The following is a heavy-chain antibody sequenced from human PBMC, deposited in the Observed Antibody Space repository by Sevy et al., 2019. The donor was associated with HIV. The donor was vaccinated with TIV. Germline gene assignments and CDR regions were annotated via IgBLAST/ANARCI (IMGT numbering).Heavy chain of an antibody. D-gene: IGHD3-22*01. V-gene: IGHV1-2*06. Sequence: ASVKVSCKASGYTFVDYYIHWVRQAPGQALEWMGRMNPNSGATNYAQKFQDRVTMTRDTSISTSYMELRRLRSDDTAVYYCATEDYYDASGDWVDPWGQGTLVTVSS. J-gene: IGHJ5*02. CDR3: ATEDYYDASGDWVDP. CDR2: MNPNSGAT. CDR1: GYTFVDYY.